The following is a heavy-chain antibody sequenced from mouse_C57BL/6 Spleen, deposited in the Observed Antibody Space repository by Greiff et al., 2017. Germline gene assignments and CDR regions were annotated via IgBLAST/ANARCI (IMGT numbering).Heavy chain of an antibody. CDR3: ARHENLCYGSSYYFGY. D-gene: IGHD1-1*01. Sequence: VQLQQSGAELVKPGASVKLSCKASGYTFTEYTIHWVKQRSGQGLEWIGWFYPGSGSIKYNEKFKDKATLTADKSSSTVYMELSRLTSEDSAVYFGARHENLCYGSSYYFGYWGQGTTLTVSS. J-gene: IGHJ2*01. V-gene: IGHV1-62-2*01. CDR2: FYPGSGSI. CDR1: GYTFTEYT.